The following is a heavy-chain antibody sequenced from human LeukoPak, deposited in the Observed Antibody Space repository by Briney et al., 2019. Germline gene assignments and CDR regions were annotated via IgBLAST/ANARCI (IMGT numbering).Heavy chain of an antibody. CDR1: GYTFTSYG. Sequence: ASVKVSCKASGYTFTSYGISWVRQAPGQGPEWMGWISAYNGNTNYAQKLQGRVTMTTDTSTSTAYMELRSLRSDDTAVYYCARAPRYYYDSSNGMDVWGQGTTVTVSS. CDR2: ISAYNGNT. CDR3: ARAPRYYYDSSNGMDV. J-gene: IGHJ6*02. V-gene: IGHV1-18*01. D-gene: IGHD3-22*01.